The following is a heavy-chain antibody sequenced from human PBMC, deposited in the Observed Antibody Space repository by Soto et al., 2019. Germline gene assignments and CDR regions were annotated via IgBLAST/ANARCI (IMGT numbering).Heavy chain of an antibody. CDR2: ISWNSGSI. J-gene: IGHJ4*02. Sequence: EVQLVESGGGLVQPGRSLRLSCAASGFTFDDYAMHWVRQAPGKGLEWVSGISWNSGSIGYADSVKGRFTISRDNAKNSLYLQMNSLGAEDTALYYCAKDSSGNRFDYWGQGTLVTVSS. V-gene: IGHV3-9*01. D-gene: IGHD6-19*01. CDR3: AKDSSGNRFDY. CDR1: GFTFDDYA.